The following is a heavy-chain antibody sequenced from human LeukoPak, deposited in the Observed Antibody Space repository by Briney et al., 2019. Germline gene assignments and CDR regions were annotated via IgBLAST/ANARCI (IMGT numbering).Heavy chain of an antibody. D-gene: IGHD4-23*01. CDR2: ISAYNSNT. CDR3: ARDHGGNWVYYYGMDV. V-gene: IGHV1-18*01. Sequence: PGASVKVSCKASGYTFTSYGISWVRQAPGQGLEWMGWISAYNSNTNYAQKLQGRVTMTTDTSTSTAYMELRSLRSDDTAVYYCARDHGGNWVYYYGMDVWGQGTTVTVSS. CDR1: GYTFTSYG. J-gene: IGHJ6*02.